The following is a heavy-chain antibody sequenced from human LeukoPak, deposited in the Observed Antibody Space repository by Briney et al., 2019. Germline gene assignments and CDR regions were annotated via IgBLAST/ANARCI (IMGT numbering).Heavy chain of an antibody. CDR2: IIPIFGTA. V-gene: IGHV1-69*01. Sequence: SVKVSCKASGGTFSSYAISWVRQAPGQGLEWMGGIIPIFGTANYAQKFQGRVTITADESTSTAYMELSSLRSEDTAVYYCASHYVPAATNYYYYYGMDVWGQVTTVTVSS. CDR1: GGTFSSYA. D-gene: IGHD2-2*01. CDR3: ASHYVPAATNYYYYYGMDV. J-gene: IGHJ6*02.